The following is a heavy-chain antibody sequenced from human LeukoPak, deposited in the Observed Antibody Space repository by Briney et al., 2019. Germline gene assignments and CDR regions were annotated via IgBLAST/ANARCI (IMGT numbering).Heavy chain of an antibody. CDR2: IKSKGSGGTI. CDR3: TWDSSGFYLLDS. J-gene: IGHJ4*02. Sequence: PGGSLRLSCAVSGLKFTDAWMNWVRQGPGKGLEWVGRIKSKGSGGTIDYAAPVKGRFTISRDDSKNTLYLQMNSLKTEDTAVYYCTWDSSGFYLLDSWGQGTLVTVSS. D-gene: IGHD3-22*01. V-gene: IGHV3-15*07. CDR1: GLKFTDAW.